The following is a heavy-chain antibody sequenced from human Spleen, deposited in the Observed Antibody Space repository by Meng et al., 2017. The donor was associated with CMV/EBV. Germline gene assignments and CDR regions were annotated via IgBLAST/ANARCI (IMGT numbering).Heavy chain of an antibody. CDR1: GGSISSGYYY. J-gene: IGHJ5*02. CDR2: INHSGST. D-gene: IGHD2-2*01. Sequence: VQLDESGPGSGKPSQTPSLTWTCTGGSISSGYYYWSWIRQPPGKGLEWIGEINHSGSTNYNPSLKSRVTISVDTSKNQFSLKLSSVTAADTAVYYCARLPWIVPAARPSWSDPWGQGTLVTVSS. CDR3: ARLPWIVPAARPSWSDP. V-gene: IGHV4-30-4*08.